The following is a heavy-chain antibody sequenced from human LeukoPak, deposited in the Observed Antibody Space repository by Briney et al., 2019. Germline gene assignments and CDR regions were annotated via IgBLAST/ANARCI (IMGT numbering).Heavy chain of an antibody. CDR2: ISSSSDYT. Sequence: PGGSLRLSCAASGFTFSDYYMSWIRQAPGKGLEWVSYISSSSDYTKYADSVKGRFTISRDNSKNTMYLQMNSLTVEDTAAYHCAKYDRSGKSLDYWGQGTLVTVSS. J-gene: IGHJ4*02. CDR1: GFTFSDYY. CDR3: AKYDRSGKSLDY. V-gene: IGHV3-11*03. D-gene: IGHD3-10*01.